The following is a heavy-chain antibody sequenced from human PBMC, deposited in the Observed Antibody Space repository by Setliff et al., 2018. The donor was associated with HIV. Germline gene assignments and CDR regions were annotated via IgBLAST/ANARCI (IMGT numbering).Heavy chain of an antibody. J-gene: IGHJ4*02. V-gene: IGHV3-33*06. CDR3: VKDVLKFWSGSGALDF. CDR1: GFTFSSYG. D-gene: IGHD3-3*01. Sequence: GGSLRLSCAASGFTFSSYGMHWVRQAPGKGLEWVAVIWYDGSNKYYSDSVKGRFNILRDDSKKTAYLQMNSLRDEDTAVYYCVKDVLKFWSGSGALDFWGPGTLVTVSS. CDR2: IWYDGSNK.